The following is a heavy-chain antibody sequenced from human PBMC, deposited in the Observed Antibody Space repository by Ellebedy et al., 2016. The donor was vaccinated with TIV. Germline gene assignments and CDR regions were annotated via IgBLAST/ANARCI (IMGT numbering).Heavy chain of an antibody. CDR2: ISTTDGT. CDR3: ATQLWNTEF. D-gene: IGHD5-24*01. CDR1: ESTFSSYG. J-gene: IGHJ4*02. V-gene: IGHV3-23*01. Sequence: GESLKISCEASESTFSSYGMSWVRQAPGKGLEWFSSISTTDGTHYADSVKGRFTISRDNPKTTLYLQMNSLRVEDTAVYYCATQLWNTEFWGQGTLVIVSS.